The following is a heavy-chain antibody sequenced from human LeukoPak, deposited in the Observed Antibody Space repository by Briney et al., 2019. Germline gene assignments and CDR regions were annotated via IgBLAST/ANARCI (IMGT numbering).Heavy chain of an antibody. J-gene: IGHJ4*02. CDR1: GFTFSNYW. CDR3: ARDPGYSYAMDY. CDR2: ISWGANVI. V-gene: IGHV3-48*02. Sequence: GGSLKLSCAASGFTFSNYWMNWVRQAPGKGPEWLSYISWGANVIYYADSVKGRFTISRDDAKNSLFLQMNSLRDEDTAVYYCARDPGYSYAMDYWGRGTLVTVSS. D-gene: IGHD5-18*01.